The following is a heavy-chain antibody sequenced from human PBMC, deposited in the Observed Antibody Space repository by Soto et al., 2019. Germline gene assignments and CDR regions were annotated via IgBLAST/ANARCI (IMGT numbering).Heavy chain of an antibody. D-gene: IGHD3-10*01. CDR1: GGSISSSSYY. J-gene: IGHJ4*02. CDR2: IYYSGST. V-gene: IGHV4-39*01. CDR3: ATRYYGSGSYAFDY. Sequence: PSETLSLTCTVSGGSISSSSYYWGWIRQPPGKGLEWIGSIYYSGSTYYNPSLKSRVTISVDTSKNQFSLKLSSVTAADTAVYYCATRYYGSGSYAFDYWGQGTLVTVSS.